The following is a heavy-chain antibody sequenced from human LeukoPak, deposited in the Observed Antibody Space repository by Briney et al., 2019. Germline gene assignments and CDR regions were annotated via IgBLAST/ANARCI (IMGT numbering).Heavy chain of an antibody. D-gene: IGHD1-26*01. V-gene: IGHV4-39*01. CDR3: ASHRGRIVGDTTEVDY. CDR1: GGSISSSSYY. Sequence: SETLSLTCTVSGGSISSSSYYWGWIRQPPGKGLEWIGSIYYSGSTYYNPSLKSRVTISVDTSKNQFSLKLSSVTAADTAVYYCASHRGRIVGDTTEVDYWGQGTLVTVSS. CDR2: IYYSGST. J-gene: IGHJ4*02.